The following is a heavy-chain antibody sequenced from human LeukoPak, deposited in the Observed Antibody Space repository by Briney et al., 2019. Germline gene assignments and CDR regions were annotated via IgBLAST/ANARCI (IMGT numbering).Heavy chain of an antibody. CDR1: GGSISSSNW. J-gene: IGHJ4*02. Sequence: SGTLSLTCAVSGGSISSSNWWSWVRQPPGKGLEWIGEIYHSGSTNYNPSLNSRATISEDMSKSQFSLKVRSVTAADTAVYYCARSTGGWSYFDHWGQGILVTVSS. V-gene: IGHV4-4*02. D-gene: IGHD6-19*01. CDR2: IYHSGST. CDR3: ARSTGGWSYFDH.